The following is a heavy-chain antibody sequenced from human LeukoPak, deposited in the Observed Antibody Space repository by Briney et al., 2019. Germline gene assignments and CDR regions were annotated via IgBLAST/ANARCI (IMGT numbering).Heavy chain of an antibody. CDR3: ARELREHGVFDI. J-gene: IGHJ3*02. V-gene: IGHV3-74*01. CDR2: IYNDGSST. D-gene: IGHD1-26*01. CDR1: GFTFSNYW. Sequence: GGSLRLSCAASGFTFSNYWMHWVRQAPGKGLVWVSRIYNDGSSTSYADSVKGRFTISRDNAKNSLYLQMNSLRAEDTALYYCARELREHGVFDIWGQGIMVTVSS.